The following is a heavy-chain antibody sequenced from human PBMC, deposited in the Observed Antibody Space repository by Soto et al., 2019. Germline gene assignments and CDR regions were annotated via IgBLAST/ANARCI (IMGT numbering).Heavy chain of an antibody. D-gene: IGHD2-8*01. Sequence: XGSLRLSFSASGCTLRNNVLSWVRQAPGKGLDWVSGITGSGRDTYYADSVKGRFTISRDNSKNMVFLQMNSLRAEDTALYYCAKNGLDNSPSAIDSWGPGTLVTVS. CDR1: GCTLRNNV. J-gene: IGHJ4*02. CDR2: ITGSGRDT. CDR3: AKNGLDNSPSAIDS. V-gene: IGHV3-23*01.